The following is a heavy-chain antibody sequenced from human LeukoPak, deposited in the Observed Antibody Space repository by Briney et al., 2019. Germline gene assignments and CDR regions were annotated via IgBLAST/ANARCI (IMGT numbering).Heavy chain of an antibody. D-gene: IGHD5-18*01. J-gene: IGHJ4*02. CDR3: ARHVAPWIQLWSSGDY. CDR1: VGSLSSSSYY. V-gene: IGHV4-39*01. Sequence: SETLSLTRTVSVGSLSSSSYYCGWIRQPPGGGLECAGSIYYSGSTYYNPSLKSRVTISVDTSKNQFSLKLSSVPAADTAVYYCARHVAPWIQLWSSGDYWGQGTLVTVSS. CDR2: IYYSGST.